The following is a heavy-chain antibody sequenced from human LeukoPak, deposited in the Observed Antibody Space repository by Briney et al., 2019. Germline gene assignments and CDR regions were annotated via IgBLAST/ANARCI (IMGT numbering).Heavy chain of an antibody. Sequence: ASVKVSCKTSGYTFTSYHMHWVRQAPGQGLEWMGVINPTAGSTSYAQTFQNLQGRVAMTRDMSTSTVYMELSSLKSDDTAVYYCARAIAVAGTRGLGDYWGQGTLVTVSS. D-gene: IGHD6-19*01. CDR1: GYTFTSYH. CDR2: INPTAGST. V-gene: IGHV1-46*01. CDR3: ARAIAVAGTRGLGDY. J-gene: IGHJ4*02.